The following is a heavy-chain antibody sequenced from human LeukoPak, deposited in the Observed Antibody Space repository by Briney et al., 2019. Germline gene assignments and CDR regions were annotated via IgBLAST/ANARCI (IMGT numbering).Heavy chain of an antibody. D-gene: IGHD1-26*01. CDR1: GGSLSTYY. J-gene: IGHJ5*02. Sequence: SETLSLTCAVYGGSLSTYYWSWIRQPPGKGLEWIGEINHKGDTQYNPSLKGRVTISVDTSKDEFSLKMRSMTAADTAVYYCARGPDSGSYYAWFDPWGQGTLVTVSS. V-gene: IGHV4-34*01. CDR3: ARGPDSGSYYAWFDP. CDR2: INHKGDT.